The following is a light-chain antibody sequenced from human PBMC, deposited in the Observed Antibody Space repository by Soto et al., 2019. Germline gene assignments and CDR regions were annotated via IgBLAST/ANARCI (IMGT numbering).Light chain of an antibody. CDR3: QQYNSFSYT. CDR1: QSINSW. CDR2: KAS. V-gene: IGKV1-5*03. J-gene: IGKJ2*01. Sequence: DIPMTQSPSTLSASVGDRVTITCRASQSINSWLAWYQQRPGKAPKLLIYKASSLKSGVPSRFSGSGSGTEFTLSISSLQPDDFATYYCQQYNSFSYTFGQGTKLEIK.